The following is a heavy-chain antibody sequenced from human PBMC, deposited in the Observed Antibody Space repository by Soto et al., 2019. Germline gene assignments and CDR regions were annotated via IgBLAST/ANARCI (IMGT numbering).Heavy chain of an antibody. CDR2: ISAYNGNT. D-gene: IGHD5-12*01. J-gene: IGHJ4*01. V-gene: IGHV1-18*03. Sequence: AAVNVSCKASVYTFTSYGISWVRQAPGQGLEWMGWISAYNGNTNYAQKLQGRVTMTTDTSTSTAYMELRSLRSDDMAVYYCARLNEYICYDLAYWGHGTLVTVSS. CDR3: ARLNEYICYDLAY. CDR1: VYTFTSYG.